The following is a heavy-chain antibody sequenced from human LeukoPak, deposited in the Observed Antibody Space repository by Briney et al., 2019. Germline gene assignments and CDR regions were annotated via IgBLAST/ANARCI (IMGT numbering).Heavy chain of an antibody. V-gene: IGHV4-59*01. CDR1: GGSISSYY. D-gene: IGHD6-13*01. CDR2: IYYSGST. J-gene: IGHJ4*02. CDR3: ARTIAAAGTVFDY. Sequence: SETPSLTCTVSGGSISSYYWSWIRQPPGKGLEWIGYIYYSGSTNYNPSLKSRVTISVDTSKNQFSLKLSSVTAADTAVYYCARTIAAAGTVFDYWGQGTLVTVSS.